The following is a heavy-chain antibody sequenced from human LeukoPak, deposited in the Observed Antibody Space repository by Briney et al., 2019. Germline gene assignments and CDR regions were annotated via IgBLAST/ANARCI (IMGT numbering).Heavy chain of an antibody. CDR1: GGSFSGYY. D-gene: IGHD2-2*01. CDR2: INHSGST. Sequence: SETLSLTCAVYGGSFSGYYWSWIRQPPGKGPEWIGEINHSGSTNYNPSLKSRVTISVDTSKNQFSLKLSSVTAADTAVYYCARGYCSSTSCFVFDPWGQGTLVTVSS. V-gene: IGHV4-34*01. J-gene: IGHJ5*02. CDR3: ARGYCSSTSCFVFDP.